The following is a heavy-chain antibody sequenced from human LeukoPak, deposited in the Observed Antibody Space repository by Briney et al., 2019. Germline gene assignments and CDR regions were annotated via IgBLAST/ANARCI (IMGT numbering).Heavy chain of an antibody. Sequence: ASVKVSCKASGYTFTNYDINWVRLATGQGPEWMGWTSPYTGDTGYAQKFQGRVTITTDTSTSTAYMEVSSLRSDDTALYFCARFGGGAAKDDRLDYWGQGTLVTVSS. CDR2: TSPYTGDT. V-gene: IGHV1-8*03. D-gene: IGHD3-16*01. J-gene: IGHJ4*02. CDR1: GYTFTNYD. CDR3: ARFGGGAAKDDRLDY.